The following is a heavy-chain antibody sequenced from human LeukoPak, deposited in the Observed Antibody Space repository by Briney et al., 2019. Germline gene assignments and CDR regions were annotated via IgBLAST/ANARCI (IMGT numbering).Heavy chain of an antibody. CDR1: GFTFSSYE. J-gene: IGHJ3*02. D-gene: IGHD1-14*01. CDR3: ARDKVLGIGPDAFDI. CDR2: IISSVTTI. V-gene: IGHV3-48*03. Sequence: PGGSLRLSCAVSGFTFSSYEVRWVRQAPGKGLEWVSYIISSVTTIYYADSLKRRFTISRDNSKNSLYLQMNCLRADDTAVYYCARDKVLGIGPDAFDIWGQGTMVTVSS.